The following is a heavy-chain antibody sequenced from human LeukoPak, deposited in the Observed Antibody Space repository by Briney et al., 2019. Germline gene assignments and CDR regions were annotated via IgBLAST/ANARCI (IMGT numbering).Heavy chain of an antibody. CDR3: SRELVAATKFALRGMDA. V-gene: IGHV3-74*01. J-gene: IGHJ6*02. CDR1: GFAFDYYW. D-gene: IGHD1-26*01. Sequence: GGSLRLSCAASGFAFDYYWMNWVRQAPGKRLVWVSRIHSDGGVTRYADSVKGRFTISRDNAKNTLYLQMDDLTVEDTGVYYCSRELVAATKFALRGMDAWGQGTTVTVSS. CDR2: IHSDGGVT.